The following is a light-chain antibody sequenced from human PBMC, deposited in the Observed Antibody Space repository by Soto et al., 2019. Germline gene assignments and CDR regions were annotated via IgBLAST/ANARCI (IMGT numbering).Light chain of an antibody. CDR1: QSISSY. CDR2: AAS. CDR3: QQSYSTPRLFT. Sequence: DIQMTQSPSSLSASVGDRVTITCRASQSISSYLNWYQQKPGKAPKLLIYAASSLQSGVPSRFSGSGSGTDFTLTITSLPPEDSATYSCQQSYSTPRLFTFGQGTNLEIK. V-gene: IGKV1-39*01. J-gene: IGKJ2*01.